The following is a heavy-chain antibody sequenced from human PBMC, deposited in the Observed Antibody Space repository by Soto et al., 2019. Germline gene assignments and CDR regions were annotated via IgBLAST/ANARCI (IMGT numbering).Heavy chain of an antibody. Sequence: QVQLQESGPGLVKAFETLSLMCTVSNGSIGGYYWSWVRQPAGKGLEWLGRIYSSGSATYSPSLRSRVTMSVDESKRQFSLKMTTITAADTAIYYCARVGPVTQHPYYYGLDVWGRGTTVTVSS. CDR2: IYSSGSA. CDR1: NGSIGGYY. V-gene: IGHV4-4*07. D-gene: IGHD3-10*01. J-gene: IGHJ6*01. CDR3: ARVGPVTQHPYYYGLDV.